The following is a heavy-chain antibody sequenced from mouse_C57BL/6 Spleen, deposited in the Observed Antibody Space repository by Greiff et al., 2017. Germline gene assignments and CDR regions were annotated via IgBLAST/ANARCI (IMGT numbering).Heavy chain of an antibody. Sequence: VKLMESGPGLVAPSQSLSITCTVSGFSLTSYGVSWVRQPPGKGLEWLGVIWGDGSTNYHSALISRLSISKDNSKSQVFLKLNSLQTDDTATYYCATTVDPIYDGYYLFAYWGQGTLVTVSA. D-gene: IGHD2-3*01. CDR1: GFSLTSYG. CDR2: IWGDGST. CDR3: ATTVDPIYDGYYLFAY. V-gene: IGHV2-3*01. J-gene: IGHJ3*01.